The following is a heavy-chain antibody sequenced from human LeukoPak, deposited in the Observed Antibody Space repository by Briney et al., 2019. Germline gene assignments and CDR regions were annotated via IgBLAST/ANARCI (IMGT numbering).Heavy chain of an antibody. CDR3: ASGGILRFLEWFSAFDI. J-gene: IGHJ3*02. Sequence: PGGSLRLSCAASGFTFSSYSMNWVRQAPGKGLEWVSSISSSSSYIYYADSVKGRFTISRDNAKNSLYLQMNSLRAEDTAVYYCASGGILRFLEWFSAFDIWGQGTMATVSS. V-gene: IGHV3-21*01. CDR1: GFTFSSYS. CDR2: ISSSSSYI. D-gene: IGHD3-3*01.